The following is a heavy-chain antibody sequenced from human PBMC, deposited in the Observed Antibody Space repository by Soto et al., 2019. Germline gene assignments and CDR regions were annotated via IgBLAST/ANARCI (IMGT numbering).Heavy chain of an antibody. CDR2: INYSGST. CDR1: GGSISSYY. J-gene: IGHJ4*02. V-gene: IGHV4-59*01. CDR3: ARFGSGSYFDY. Sequence: SETLSLTCTVSGGSISSYYWSWIRQPPGKGLEWIGYINYSGSTNYNPSIKSRVTISVDTSKNQFSLKLRSVPAAEMAGSYCARFGSGSYFDYWGQGTLVTVSS. D-gene: IGHD1-26*01.